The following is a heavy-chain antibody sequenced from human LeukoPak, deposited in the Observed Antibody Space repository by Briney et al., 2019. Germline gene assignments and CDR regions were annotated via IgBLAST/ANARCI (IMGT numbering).Heavy chain of an antibody. D-gene: IGHD3-10*01. V-gene: IGHV3-23*01. J-gene: IGHJ3*02. CDR2: ISGSGGST. CDR1: GFTFSSYA. Sequence: GGSLRLSCAASGFTFSSYAMSWVRQAPGKGLEWVSAISGSGGSTYYADSVKGRFTISRDNSKNTLYLQMNSLRAEDTAVYYCAKDLTYYYGSGRAFDIWGQGTMVTVSS. CDR3: AKDLTYYYGSGRAFDI.